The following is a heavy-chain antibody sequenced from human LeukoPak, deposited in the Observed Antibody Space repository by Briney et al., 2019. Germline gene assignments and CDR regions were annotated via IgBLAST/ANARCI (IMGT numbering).Heavy chain of an antibody. D-gene: IGHD3-10*01. V-gene: IGHV1-2*02. J-gene: IGHJ5*02. CDR3: ARGTMVRGVAPNWFDP. CDR1: GYTFTGYY. Sequence: GASVNVSCKASGYTFTGYYMHWVRQASGQGLEWMGWINHNSGGTNYAQKFQGRVTMTRDTSISTAYMELSRLRSDDTAVYYCARGTMVRGVAPNWFDPWGQGTLVTVSS. CDR2: INHNSGGT.